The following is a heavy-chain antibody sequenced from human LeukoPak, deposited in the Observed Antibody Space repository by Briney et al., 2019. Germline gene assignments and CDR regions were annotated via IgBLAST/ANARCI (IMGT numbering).Heavy chain of an antibody. Sequence: SETLSLTCTASGVSISSSNSYWGWIRQPPGKGLEWIGSIYFSGGTYYNASLKSRVAISVDTSKNQFSLKLSSVTAADTAVYYCARQTGSGLFSLPGGQGTLVTVSS. V-gene: IGHV4-39*01. CDR1: GVSISSSNSY. J-gene: IGHJ4*02. D-gene: IGHD3-10*01. CDR3: ARQTGSGLFSLP. CDR2: IYFSGGT.